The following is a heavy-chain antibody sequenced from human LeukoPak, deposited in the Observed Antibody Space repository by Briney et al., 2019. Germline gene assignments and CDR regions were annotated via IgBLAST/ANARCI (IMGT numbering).Heavy chain of an antibody. Sequence: PSETLSLTCAVCGGSFSGYYWSWIRQPPGKGLEWIGEINHSGSTNYNPSLKSRVTISVDTSKNQFSLKLSSVTAADTAVYYCARVGIAARRMANYGMDVWGQGTTVTVSS. CDR2: INHSGST. J-gene: IGHJ6*02. D-gene: IGHD6-6*01. CDR3: ARVGIAARRMANYGMDV. CDR1: GGSFSGYY. V-gene: IGHV4-34*01.